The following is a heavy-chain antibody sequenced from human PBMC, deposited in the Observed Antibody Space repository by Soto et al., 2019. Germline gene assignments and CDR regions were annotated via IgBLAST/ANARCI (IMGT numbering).Heavy chain of an antibody. J-gene: IGHJ4*02. CDR2: ISGSGGRI. D-gene: IGHD5-18*01. CDR3: GKTDGEEVQLVDS. V-gene: IGHV3-23*01. Sequence: EVQLLESGGGLVQPGGSLRLSCAASGFTLSNYAMSWVRQAPGKGLEWVSTISGSGGRIYYADSVKGRFTISRDNSKNTLYLQMSILRAQDTAVYYYGKTDGEEVQLVDSWGQGTLVTVSS. CDR1: GFTLSNYA.